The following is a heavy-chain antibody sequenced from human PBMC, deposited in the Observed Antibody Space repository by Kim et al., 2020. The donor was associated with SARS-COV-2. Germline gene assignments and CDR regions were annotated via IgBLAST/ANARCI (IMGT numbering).Heavy chain of an antibody. V-gene: IGHV3-53*01. Sequence: YYAASVKGRFTIARDNSKNTLYLQMNSLRAEDTAVYYCARDRYSYGPRSDWGQGTLVTVSS. J-gene: IGHJ4*02. D-gene: IGHD5-18*01. CDR3: ARDRYSYGPRSD.